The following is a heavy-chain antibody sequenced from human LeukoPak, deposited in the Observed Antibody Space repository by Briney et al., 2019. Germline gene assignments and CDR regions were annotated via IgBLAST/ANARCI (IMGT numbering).Heavy chain of an antibody. CDR1: GGSISSGDYY. V-gene: IGHV4-30-4*01. Sequence: SETLSLTCTVSGGSISSGDYYWSWSRQPPGEGLEWIGYIYYSGSTYYNTSLKSRVTISVDTSKNQFSLKLGSVTAADTAVYYCARTYYDFWSGHGEAWFDPWGQGTLVTVSS. CDR3: ARTYYDFWSGHGEAWFDP. CDR2: IYYSGST. D-gene: IGHD3-3*01. J-gene: IGHJ5*02.